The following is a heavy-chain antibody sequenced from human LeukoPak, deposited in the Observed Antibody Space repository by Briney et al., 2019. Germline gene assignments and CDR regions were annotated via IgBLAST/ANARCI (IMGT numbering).Heavy chain of an antibody. Sequence: SETLSLTCTVSGGSISSYYWSWIRQPPGKGLEWIGCIYYSGSTNYNPSLKGRVTMSVDTSKNQFSLKLSSVTAADTAVYYCARSAGYQLLEGYYYYMDVWGKGTTVTVSS. V-gene: IGHV4-59*01. CDR1: GGSISSYY. J-gene: IGHJ6*03. CDR2: IYYSGST. D-gene: IGHD2-2*01. CDR3: ARSAGYQLLEGYYYYMDV.